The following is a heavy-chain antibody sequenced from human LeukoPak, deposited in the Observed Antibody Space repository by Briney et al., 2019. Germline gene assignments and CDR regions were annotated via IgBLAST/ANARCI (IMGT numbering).Heavy chain of an antibody. D-gene: IGHD6-13*01. CDR2: ISSYNGNT. CDR3: ARSPPGIAAAGNFDY. CDR1: GYTFTSYG. V-gene: IGHV1-18*01. Sequence: ASVKVSCKASGYTFTSYGISWVRQAPGQGLEWMGWISSYNGNTNYAQKLQGRVTMSTDTSTGTAYMELRSLRSEDTAGYYCARSPPGIAAAGNFDYWGQGTLVTVSS. J-gene: IGHJ4*02.